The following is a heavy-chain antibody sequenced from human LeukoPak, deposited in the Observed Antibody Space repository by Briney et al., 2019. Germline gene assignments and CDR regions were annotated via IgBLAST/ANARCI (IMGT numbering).Heavy chain of an antibody. Sequence: PSETLSLTCTVSGGSISGYYWSWIRQPPGKGLEWIGYIYYSGSTNYNPSLKSRVTISVDTSKNQFSLKLSSVTAADTAVYYCARVRPSIAYFDYWGQGTLVTVSS. CDR3: ARVRPSIAYFDY. CDR2: IYYSGST. J-gene: IGHJ4*02. CDR1: GGSISGYY. D-gene: IGHD6-13*01. V-gene: IGHV4-59*01.